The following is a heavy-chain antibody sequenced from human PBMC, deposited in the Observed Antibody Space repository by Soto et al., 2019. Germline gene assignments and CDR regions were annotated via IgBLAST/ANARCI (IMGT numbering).Heavy chain of an antibody. V-gene: IGHV4-34*01. Sequence: QVQLQQWGAGLLKPSETLSLTCAVYGESFSRYFWSWIRQPPGKGLEWIGEIHHSGNTNYNPSLKSRVTISVDTSKNQFSLKPSSVTAADTAVYYCARGWYSSGWYYNYWGQGTLVTVSS. CDR2: IHHSGNT. CDR1: GESFSRYF. D-gene: IGHD6-19*01. CDR3: ARGWYSSGWYYNY. J-gene: IGHJ4*02.